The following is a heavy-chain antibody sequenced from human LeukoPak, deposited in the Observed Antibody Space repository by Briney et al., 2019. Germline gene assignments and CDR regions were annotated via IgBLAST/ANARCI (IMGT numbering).Heavy chain of an antibody. D-gene: IGHD6-13*01. V-gene: IGHV1-3*01. CDR2: INAGNGNT. CDR3: ARNSIAAAVYWFDP. CDR1: GYIISSYA. Sequence: GASVKVSCKASGYIISSYAMHWVRQAPGQRLEWMGWINAGNGNTKYSQKFQGRVTITADESTSTAYMELSSLRSEDTAVYYCARNSIAAAVYWFDPWGQGTLVTVSS. J-gene: IGHJ5*02.